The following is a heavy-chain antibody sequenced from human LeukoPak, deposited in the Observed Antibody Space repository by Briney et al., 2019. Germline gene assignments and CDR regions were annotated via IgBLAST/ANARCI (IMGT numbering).Heavy chain of an antibody. CDR2: VNWNGGST. D-gene: IGHD2-2*01. J-gene: IGHJ5*02. CDR1: GFTFDDYG. V-gene: IGHV3-20*04. Sequence: GGSLRLSCAASGFTFDDYGMSWVRQAPGKGLEWISGVNWNGGSTGYADSVKGRFTISRDNAKNSLYLQMNSLRAEDTALYYCVRDRCSSTSCHDPPNWFDLWGQGTLVTVSS. CDR3: VRDRCSSTSCHDPPNWFDL.